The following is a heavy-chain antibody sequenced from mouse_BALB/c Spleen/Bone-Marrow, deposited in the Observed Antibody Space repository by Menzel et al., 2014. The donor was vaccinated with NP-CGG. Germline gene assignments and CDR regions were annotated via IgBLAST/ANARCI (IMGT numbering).Heavy chain of an antibody. D-gene: IGHD2-14*01. CDR1: GFSLTSYG. CDR2: IWRGGST. CDR3: AKNGGYDGWFAY. J-gene: IGHJ3*01. V-gene: IGHV2-5-1*01. Sequence: VNVVESGPSLVQPSQSLSITCTVSGFSLTSYGVHWVRQSPGKGLEWLGVIWRGGSTDYNAAFMSRLSITKDNSKSQVFFKMNSLQADDTAIYYCAKNGGYDGWFAYWGQGTLVTVSA.